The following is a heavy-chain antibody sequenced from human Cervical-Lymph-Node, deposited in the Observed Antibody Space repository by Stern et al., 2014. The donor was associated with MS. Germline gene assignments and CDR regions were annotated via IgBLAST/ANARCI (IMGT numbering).Heavy chain of an antibody. J-gene: IGHJ4*02. CDR2: IVVGSGNT. D-gene: IGHD6-6*01. Sequence: MQLVESGPEVKKPGTSVKVSCKASGFTFTSSAVQWVRQARGQRLEWVGWIVVGSGNTNYAQKFQERVTITRDMSTSTAYMELSSLRSEDTAVYYCAAVTGPNPYSSSSFPASDWGQGTLVTVSS. CDR1: GFTFTSSA. V-gene: IGHV1-58*01. CDR3: AAVTGPNPYSSSSFPASD.